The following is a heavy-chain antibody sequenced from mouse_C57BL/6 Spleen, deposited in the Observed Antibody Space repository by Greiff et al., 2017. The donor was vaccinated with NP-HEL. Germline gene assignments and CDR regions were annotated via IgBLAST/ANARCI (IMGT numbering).Heavy chain of an antibody. CDR3: ASASYDGYRFAY. V-gene: IGHV2-6*01. CDR1: GFSLTSYG. Sequence: VQLVESGPGLVAPSQSLSITCTVSGFSLTSYGVDWVRQSPGKGLEWLGVIWGVGSTNYNSALKSRLSISKDNSNSQVFLKMNSLQTDDTAMYYCASASYDGYRFAYWGQGTLVTVSA. CDR2: IWGVGST. D-gene: IGHD2-3*01. J-gene: IGHJ3*01.